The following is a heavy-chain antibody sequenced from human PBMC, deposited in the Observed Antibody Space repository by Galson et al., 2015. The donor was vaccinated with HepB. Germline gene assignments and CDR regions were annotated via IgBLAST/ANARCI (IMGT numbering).Heavy chain of an antibody. Sequence: SLRLSCAASGFSFSDHYMSWIRQAPGRGLQWLAYISSSGATTDYARTVKGRFTISRDTVETSPYLQLNSLRAEDTAVYYCARHHCTSSSCFYDDWGQGTLITVSS. CDR3: ARHHCTSSSCFYDD. J-gene: IGHJ4*02. V-gene: IGHV3-11*01. CDR1: GFSFSDHY. D-gene: IGHD6-19*01. CDR2: ISSSGATT.